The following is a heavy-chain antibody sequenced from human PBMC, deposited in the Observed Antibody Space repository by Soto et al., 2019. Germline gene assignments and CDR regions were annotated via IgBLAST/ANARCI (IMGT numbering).Heavy chain of an antibody. CDR3: ARAAVVAVAGTSHNWFDP. CDR1: GGSISDYY. J-gene: IGHJ5*02. CDR2: IHNSGST. Sequence: SETLSLTCTVSGGSISDYYWSWIRQPPGRGLEWIGYIHNSGSTVDKSSPKSRVTISVDTSKNQFSLKLSSVTADDTGIYFCARAAVVAVAGTSHNWFDPWGQGTLVTVSS. V-gene: IGHV4-59*12. D-gene: IGHD6-19*01.